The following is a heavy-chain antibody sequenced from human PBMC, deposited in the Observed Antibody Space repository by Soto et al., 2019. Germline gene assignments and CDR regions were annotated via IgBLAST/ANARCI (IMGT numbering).Heavy chain of an antibody. CDR2: ISSSGSTI. V-gene: IGHV3-11*01. CDR3: ARATSTTVTFYFDY. J-gene: IGHJ4*02. D-gene: IGHD4-17*01. CDR1: GFTFSDYY. Sequence: GSLRLSCAASGFTFSDYYMSWIRQAPGKGLEWVSYISSSGSTIYYADSVKGRFTISRDNAKNSLYLQMNSLRAEDTAVYYCARATSTTVTFYFDYWGQGTLVTVSS.